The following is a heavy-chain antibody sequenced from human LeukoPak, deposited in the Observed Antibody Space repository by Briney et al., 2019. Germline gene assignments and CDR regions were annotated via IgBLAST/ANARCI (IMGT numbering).Heavy chain of an antibody. CDR2: ITDNGFNT. V-gene: IGHV3-23*01. D-gene: IGHD7-27*01. CDR1: GFTFNNYA. CDR3: AKGLRGDYDH. J-gene: IGHJ5*02. Sequence: PGGSLRLSCAASGFTFNNYAMAWVRQAPEKGLEWVSSITDNGFNTYYADSVKGRFTISRDNSKNTLYLQMSSLRAADTAVYYCAKGLRGDYDHWGQGTLVTVSS.